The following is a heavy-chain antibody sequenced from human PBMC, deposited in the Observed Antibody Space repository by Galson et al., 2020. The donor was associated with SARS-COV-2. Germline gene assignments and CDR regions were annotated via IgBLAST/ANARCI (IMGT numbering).Heavy chain of an antibody. V-gene: IGHV4-31*03. D-gene: IGHD2-8*01. CDR3: ARDLAEWIDS. Sequence: SQTLSLTCTVSGGSIRTGGHYWNWIRQHPGKGLEWIGSIYYSGSTFFNPSLKSRLTMSVDTSKNQFSLKLTSATAADTAVYYCARDLAEWIDSWGQGTLVTVSS. CDR1: GGSIRTGGHY. CDR2: IYYSGST. J-gene: IGHJ4*02.